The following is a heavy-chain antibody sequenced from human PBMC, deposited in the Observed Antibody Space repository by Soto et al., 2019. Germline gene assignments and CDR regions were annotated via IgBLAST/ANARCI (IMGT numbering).Heavy chain of an antibody. V-gene: IGHV3-23*01. J-gene: IGHJ4*02. CDR3: AKDRDFWSGYYPIDY. CDR1: GFTFSSYA. CDR2: ISGSGGST. D-gene: IGHD3-3*01. Sequence: GGSLRLSCAASGFTFSSYAMSWVRQAPGKGLECVSAISGSGGSTYYADSVKGRFTISRDNSKNTLYLQMNSLRAEDTAVYYCAKDRDFWSGYYPIDYWGQGTLVTVSS.